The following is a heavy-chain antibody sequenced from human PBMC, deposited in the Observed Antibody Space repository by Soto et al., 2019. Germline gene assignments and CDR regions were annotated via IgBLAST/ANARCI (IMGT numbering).Heavy chain of an antibody. V-gene: IGHV3-74*01. CDR1: GLTFSSYW. CDR2: INTDGSVA. D-gene: IGHD2-2*01. J-gene: IGHJ4*02. Sequence: EVQLVESGGGLVQPGESLILSCAASGLTFSSYWMHWVRQAPGKGLVWVSRINTDGSVATYEDSVKGRFTITQDNAKNPLYLHMDNLRAEDTAVYYCVRNMHLSPIDSWGQGTMLNVAS. CDR3: VRNMHLSPIDS.